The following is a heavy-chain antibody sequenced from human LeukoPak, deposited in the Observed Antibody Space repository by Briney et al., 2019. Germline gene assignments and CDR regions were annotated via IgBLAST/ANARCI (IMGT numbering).Heavy chain of an antibody. CDR3: ARENLPNWYFDL. CDR1: GESISSGDYY. D-gene: IGHD5/OR15-5a*01. CDR2: ISSSGST. Sequence: PSETLSLTCTVSGESISSGDYYWSWIRQPAGKGVEWIGRISSSGSTNYNPSLKSRVTMSVDTSKNQFSLKLSSVTAADTAVYYCARENLPNWYFDLWGRGTLVTVSS. V-gene: IGHV4-61*02. J-gene: IGHJ2*01.